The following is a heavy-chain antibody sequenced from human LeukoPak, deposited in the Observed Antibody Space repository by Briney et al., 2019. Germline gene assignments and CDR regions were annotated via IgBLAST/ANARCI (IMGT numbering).Heavy chain of an antibody. Sequence: GGSLRLSCAASGFTFSNYWMHWVRQAPGKGLVWVSRINTDGSSTSYADSVKGRFTISRDNAKNTLYLQMSSLRAEDTAMYYCASSPSYSDSYWGQGTLVTVSS. D-gene: IGHD4-11*01. CDR2: INTDGSST. J-gene: IGHJ4*02. CDR3: ASSPSYSDSY. V-gene: IGHV3-74*01. CDR1: GFTFSNYW.